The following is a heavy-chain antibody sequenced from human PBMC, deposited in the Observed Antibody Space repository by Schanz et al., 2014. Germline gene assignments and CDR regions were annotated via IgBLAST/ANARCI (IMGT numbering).Heavy chain of an antibody. CDR1: GFTFSAYA. V-gene: IGHV3-23*04. J-gene: IGHJ5*01. CDR2: ISASGGTT. Sequence: EVQLVESGGGWVQPGGSLRLSCAASGFTFSAYAMTWVRQIPGKGLEWVSAISASGGTTYYADSVKGRFTISRDNSKNTLYLQMNSLRAEDTAVYYCAKTPREYCNYDNCPNWFDSWGQGTLVTVSS. CDR3: AKTPREYCNYDNCPNWFDS. D-gene: IGHD2-15*01.